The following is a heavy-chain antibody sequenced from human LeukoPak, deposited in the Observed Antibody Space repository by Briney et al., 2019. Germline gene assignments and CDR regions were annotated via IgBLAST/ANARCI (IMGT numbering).Heavy chain of an antibody. J-gene: IGHJ4*02. V-gene: IGHV3-30*03. CDR2: ISYDGSNK. CDR1: GFTFSSYG. D-gene: IGHD5-12*01. CDR3: ARGGSRVATMGTTDY. Sequence: PGGSLRLSCAASGFTFSSYGMHWVRQAPGKGLEWVAVISYDGSNKYYADSVKGRFTISRDNSKNTLYLQMNSLRAEDTAVYYCARGGSRVATMGTTDYWGQGTLVTVSS.